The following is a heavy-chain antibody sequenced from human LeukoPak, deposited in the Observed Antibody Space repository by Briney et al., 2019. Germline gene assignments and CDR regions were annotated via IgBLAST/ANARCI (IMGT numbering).Heavy chain of an antibody. CDR1: GGSITSYY. CDR3: ARASTTFDD. J-gene: IGHJ4*02. Sequence: SETLSLTCSVSGGSITSYYWSWIRQPPGKGLEWIGHVSDGGRTNYSPSLRSRVSISVDTSKNQFSLKLNSVTAADTAVYFCARASTTFDDWGQGTLVTVSS. CDR2: VSDGGRT. V-gene: IGHV4-59*01. D-gene: IGHD1-14*01.